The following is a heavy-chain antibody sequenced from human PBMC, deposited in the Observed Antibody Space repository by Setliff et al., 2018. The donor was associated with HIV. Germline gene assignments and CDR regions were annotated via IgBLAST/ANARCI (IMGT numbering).Heavy chain of an antibody. CDR2: ISYDGSNI. D-gene: IGHD6-13*01. J-gene: IGHJ4*02. Sequence: GGSLRLSCAASGFTYSNYAMHWVRQAPGKGLECMALISYDGSNIHYADSVKGRFTISRDDSKHTLYLQMNSLRTEDTALYYCARVFSSSWYGIDYWGQGTLVTVSS. CDR3: ARVFSSSWYGIDY. CDR1: GFTYSNYA. V-gene: IGHV3-30*01.